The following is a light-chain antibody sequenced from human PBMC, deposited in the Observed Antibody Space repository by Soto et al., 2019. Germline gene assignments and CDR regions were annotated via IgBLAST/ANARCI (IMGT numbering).Light chain of an antibody. CDR1: QRVSRN. Sequence: EIVMTQSPATLSVSPGERATLSCRASQRVSRNLAWYQQKPGQAPRLLIYGASTRATGIPARFSGSGSETELTLTISGLQSEDFAVYYCQQYNNWPPYTFGQGTKLEIK. CDR3: QQYNNWPPYT. CDR2: GAS. J-gene: IGKJ2*01. V-gene: IGKV3-15*01.